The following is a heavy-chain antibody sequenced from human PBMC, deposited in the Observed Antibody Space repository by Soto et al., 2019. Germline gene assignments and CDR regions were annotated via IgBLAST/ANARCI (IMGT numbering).Heavy chain of an antibody. V-gene: IGHV4-39*01. CDR2: IYYSGST. Sequence: QLQLQESGPGLVKPSETLSLTCTVSGGSISSSSYYWGWIRQPPGKGLEWIGSIYYSGSTYYNPSLKSRVTISVDTSKNQFSLKLSSVTAADTAVYYCARHSGYDFWSGSPGGWFDPWGQGTLVTVSS. CDR3: ARHSGYDFWSGSPGGWFDP. CDR1: GGSISSSSYY. J-gene: IGHJ5*02. D-gene: IGHD3-3*01.